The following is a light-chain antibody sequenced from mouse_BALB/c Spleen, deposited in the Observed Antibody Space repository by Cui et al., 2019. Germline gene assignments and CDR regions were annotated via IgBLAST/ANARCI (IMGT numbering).Light chain of an antibody. CDR3: QQWSSNPPT. CDR2: LTS. V-gene: IGKV4-68*01. CDR1: SSVSY. J-gene: IGKJ1*01. Sequence: QIVLTQSPACMSASPGEKVTMTCSASSSVSYMYWYQQKPRSSPKPWIYLTSNLASGVPARFSGSGSGTSYSLTISSMEAEDAATYYCQQWSSNPPTFGGGTKLEIK.